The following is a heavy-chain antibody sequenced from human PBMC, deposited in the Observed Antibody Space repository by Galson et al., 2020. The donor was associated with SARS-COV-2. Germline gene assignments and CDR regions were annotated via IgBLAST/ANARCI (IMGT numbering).Heavy chain of an antibody. Sequence: ETSETLSLTCAVSGFSXXXXNWXGXXXXPXXXXXXXXXXXRHRGSTYYYSPLKSRATMSVDTCKNQIALKLRSVTAVDTAVYYCATKQNGEYYFDFWGQGTLVTVSS. D-gene: IGHD2-8*01. CDR2: XRHRGST. CDR3: ATKQNGEYYFDF. J-gene: IGHJ4*02. V-gene: IGHV4-28*01. CDR1: GFSXXXXNW.